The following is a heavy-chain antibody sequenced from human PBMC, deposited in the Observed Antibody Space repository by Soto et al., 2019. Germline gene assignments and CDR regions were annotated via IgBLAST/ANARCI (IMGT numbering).Heavy chain of an antibody. CDR3: ARDSTGYSSSWLYYYYCYMDV. J-gene: IGHJ6*03. Sequence: ASVKVSCKASGYTFTSYAMHWVRQAPGQRLEWMGWINAGNGNTKYSQKFQGRVTITRDTSASTAYMELSSLRSEDTAVYYCARDSTGYSSSWLYYYYCYMDVWGKGTTVTVSS. D-gene: IGHD6-13*01. CDR1: GYTFTSYA. V-gene: IGHV1-3*01. CDR2: INAGNGNT.